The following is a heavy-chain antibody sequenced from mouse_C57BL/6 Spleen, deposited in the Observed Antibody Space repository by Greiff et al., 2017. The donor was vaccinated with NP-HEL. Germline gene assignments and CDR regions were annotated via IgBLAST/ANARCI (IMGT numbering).Heavy chain of an antibody. Sequence: VKLQQPGAELVKPGASVKMSCKASGYTFTSYWITWVKQRPGQGLEWIGDLYPGSGSTNYNEKFKSKATLTVDTSSSTAYMQLSSLTSEDSAVYYCAREEGWLRDYWGQGTTLTVSS. CDR2: LYPGSGST. CDR3: AREEGWLRDY. CDR1: GYTFTSYW. V-gene: IGHV1-55*01. D-gene: IGHD2-2*01. J-gene: IGHJ2*01.